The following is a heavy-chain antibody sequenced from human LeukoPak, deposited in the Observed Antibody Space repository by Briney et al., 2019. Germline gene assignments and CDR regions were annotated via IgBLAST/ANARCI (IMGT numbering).Heavy chain of an antibody. Sequence: KPSETLPLTCAVYGGSFSGYYWSWIRQPPGKGLEWIGEINHSGSTNYNPSLKSRVTISVDTSKNQFSLKLSSVTAADTAVYYCAARQRRGYSYGPYYFDYWGQGTLVTVSS. D-gene: IGHD5-18*01. V-gene: IGHV4-34*01. CDR3: AARQRRGYSYGPYYFDY. CDR1: GGSFSGYY. J-gene: IGHJ4*02. CDR2: INHSGST.